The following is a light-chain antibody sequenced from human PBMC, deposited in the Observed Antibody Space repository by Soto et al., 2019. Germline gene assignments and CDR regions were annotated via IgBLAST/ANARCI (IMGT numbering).Light chain of an antibody. V-gene: IGKV3D-15*01. CDR3: QQYNNWPLT. CDR2: DAS. CDR1: LSFDND. Sequence: EIVMTQSPATLSVSPGDRATLSCRASLSFDNDLAWYQQKPGQPPRLLIYDASTRATGIPARFSGSQSGTEFTLTISSLLSEDFAVYSCQQYNNWPLTFGGGTKVDIK. J-gene: IGKJ4*01.